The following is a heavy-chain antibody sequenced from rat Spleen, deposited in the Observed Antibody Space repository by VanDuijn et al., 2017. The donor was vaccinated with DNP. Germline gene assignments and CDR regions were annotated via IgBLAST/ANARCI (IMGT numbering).Heavy chain of an antibody. CDR3: ARSDFSDGSYYYGFFDY. CDR2: MSNGGNT. D-gene: IGHD1-12*02. J-gene: IGHJ2*01. V-gene: IGHV2-6*01. Sequence: QVQLKESGPGLVQPSHTLSLTCSVSGFSLTSYSVAWVRQPPGKGLEWIAAMSNGGNTYYNSVLRSRLSIRRDTLKCQVFLQMNNLQTEDTAMYFCARSDFSDGSYYYGFFDYWGQGVMVTVSS. CDR1: GFSLTSYS.